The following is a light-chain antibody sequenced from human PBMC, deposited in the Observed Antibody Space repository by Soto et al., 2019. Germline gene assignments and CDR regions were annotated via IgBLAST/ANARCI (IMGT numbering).Light chain of an antibody. CDR1: SSNIGSNT. CDR2: SDN. CDR3: AAWDESLNGVV. Sequence: QSVLTQPPSASGTPGQRVTISCSGSSSNIGSNTVNWYQQLPGTAPKLLIHSDNQRPSGVPDRISGSKSGTSASLAISGLQSEDEADYYCAAWDESLNGVVFGGGTKLTVL. V-gene: IGLV1-44*01. J-gene: IGLJ2*01.